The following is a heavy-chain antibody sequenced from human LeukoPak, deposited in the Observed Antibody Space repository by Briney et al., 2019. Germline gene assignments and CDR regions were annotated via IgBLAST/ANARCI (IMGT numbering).Heavy chain of an antibody. CDR1: GFTFSSYA. J-gene: IGHJ4*02. CDR3: ARGCSSTSCYKN. Sequence: GRSLRLSCAASGFTFSSYAMHWVRQAPGKGLKWVAVISYDGSNKYYADSVKGRFTISRDNSKNTLYLQMNSLRAEDTAVYYCARGCSSTSCYKNWGQGTLVTVSS. D-gene: IGHD2-2*02. CDR2: ISYDGSNK. V-gene: IGHV3-30*01.